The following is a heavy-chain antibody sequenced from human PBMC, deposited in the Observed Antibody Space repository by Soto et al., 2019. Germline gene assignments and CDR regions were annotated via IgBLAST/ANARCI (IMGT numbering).Heavy chain of an antibody. CDR3: TTDLGRYSSSSSWFDP. D-gene: IGHD6-6*01. CDR2: IKSKTDGGTT. V-gene: IGHV3-15*01. J-gene: IGHJ5*02. CDR1: GFTFSSYA. Sequence: PGGSLRLSCAASGFTFSSYAMSWVRQAPGKGLEWVGRIKSKTDGGTTDYAAPVKGRFTISRDDSKNTLYLQMNSLKTEDTAVYYCTTDLGRYSSSSSWFDPWGQGTLVTVSS.